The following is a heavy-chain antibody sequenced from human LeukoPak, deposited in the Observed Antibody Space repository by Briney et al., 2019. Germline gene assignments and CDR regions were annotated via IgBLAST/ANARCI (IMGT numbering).Heavy chain of an antibody. CDR3: ARHYHGGISEDDDAFDI. D-gene: IGHD4-23*01. CDR2: MYPGDSDT. Sequence: PGESLKISCKGPGYSFTSFWIGWVRQKPEKGLEWMGIMYPGDSDTRYSPSFQGQVTISADKSISTAYLQWSSLKASDTAMYYCARHYHGGISEDDDAFDIWGQGTMVTVSS. CDR1: GYSFTSFW. J-gene: IGHJ3*02. V-gene: IGHV5-51*01.